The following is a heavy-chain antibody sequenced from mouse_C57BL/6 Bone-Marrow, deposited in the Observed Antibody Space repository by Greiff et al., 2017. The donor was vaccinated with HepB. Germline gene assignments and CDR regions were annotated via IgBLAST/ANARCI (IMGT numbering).Heavy chain of an antibody. CDR2: IDPENGDT. V-gene: IGHV14-4*01. D-gene: IGHD1-1*01. Sequence: VQLQQSGAELVRPGASVKLSCTASGFNIKDDYMHWVQQRPEQGLEWIGWIDPENGDTEYASKFQAKAPITADTSSNTANLQLSSLTSEDTAVYYCTTDYGRDYAMDYWGQGTSVTVSS. CDR1: GFNIKDDY. J-gene: IGHJ4*01. CDR3: TTDYGRDYAMDY.